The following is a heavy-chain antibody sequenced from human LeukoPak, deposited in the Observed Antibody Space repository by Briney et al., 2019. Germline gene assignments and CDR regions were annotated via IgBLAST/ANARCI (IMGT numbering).Heavy chain of an antibody. CDR2: IYNSGSA. V-gene: IGHV4-59*01. Sequence: SETLSLTCTVSGVSISSYYWSWIRQPPGKGLEWIGYIYNSGSANYNPSLKSRVTISVDTSKNQFSLKLSSVTAADTAMYYCARTRIAAAAPDAFDIWGQGTMVTVSS. CDR1: GVSISSYY. D-gene: IGHD6-13*01. CDR3: ARTRIAAAAPDAFDI. J-gene: IGHJ3*02.